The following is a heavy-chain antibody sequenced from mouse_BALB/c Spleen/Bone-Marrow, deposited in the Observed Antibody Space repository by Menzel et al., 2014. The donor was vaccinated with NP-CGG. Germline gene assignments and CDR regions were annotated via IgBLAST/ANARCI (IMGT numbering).Heavy chain of an antibody. CDR2: IYPSDNYT. CDR3: TRTHEYFDY. CDR1: GYTFTSYW. V-gene: IGHV1-69*02. J-gene: IGHJ2*01. Sequence: QVQLQQSGAELVRPGASVKLSCKTSGYTFTSYWINWVKQRPGQGLEWIGNIYPSDNYTNYNQKFKDKATLTVDISSTTAYMQLSSPTSEDSAVYYCTRTHEYFDYWGQGTTLTVSS.